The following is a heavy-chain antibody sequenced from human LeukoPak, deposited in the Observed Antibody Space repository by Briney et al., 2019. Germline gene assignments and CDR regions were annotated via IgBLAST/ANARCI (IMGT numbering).Heavy chain of an antibody. CDR3: ASGLRNDALAVNDFWTYYFDY. V-gene: IGHV3-30*03. CDR1: GFTFSSYG. Sequence: GGSLRLSCAASGFTFSSYGMHWVRQAPGKGLEWVAVISYDGSNKYYADSVKGRFTISRDNSKNTLYLQMNSLRAEDTAVYYCASGLRNDALAVNDFWTYYFDYWGQGTLVTVSS. J-gene: IGHJ4*02. CDR2: ISYDGSNK. D-gene: IGHD3-3*01.